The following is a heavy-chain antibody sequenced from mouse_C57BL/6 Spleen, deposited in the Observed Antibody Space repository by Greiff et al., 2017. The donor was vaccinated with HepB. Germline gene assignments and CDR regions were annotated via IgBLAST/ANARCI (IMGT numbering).Heavy chain of an antibody. V-gene: IGHV1-47*01. D-gene: IGHD1-1*01. J-gene: IGHJ1*03. Sequence: QVQLQQSGAELVKPGASVKMSYKASGYTFTTYPIEWMKQNHGKSLEWIGNFHPYNDDTKYNEKFKGKATLTVEKSSSTVYLELSRLTSDDSAVYYCARGYYGSSPYWYFDVWGTGTTVTVSS. CDR3: ARGYYGSSPYWYFDV. CDR1: GYTFTTYP. CDR2: FHPYNDDT.